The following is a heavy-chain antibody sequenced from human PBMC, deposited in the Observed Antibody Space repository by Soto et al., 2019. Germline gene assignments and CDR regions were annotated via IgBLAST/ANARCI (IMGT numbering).Heavy chain of an antibody. D-gene: IGHD5-18*01. Sequence: QVQLVESGGGVVQPGRSLRLSCAASGFTFSSYGMHWVRQAPGKGLEWVAVISYDGSNKYYADSVKGRFTISRDNSKNTLYLQRNSLRAEDTAVYYCARAREGYSYGYYFDYWGQGTMVTVSS. CDR3: ARAREGYSYGYYFDY. J-gene: IGHJ4*02. CDR1: GFTFSSYG. V-gene: IGHV3-30*03. CDR2: ISYDGSNK.